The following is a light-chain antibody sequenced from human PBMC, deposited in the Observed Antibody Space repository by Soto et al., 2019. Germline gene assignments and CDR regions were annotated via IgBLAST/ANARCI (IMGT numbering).Light chain of an antibody. J-gene: IGLJ3*02. CDR1: NIGSKS. V-gene: IGLV3-21*04. CDR3: QVWDSSSDHVV. CDR2: YDN. Sequence: SYELTQPPSVSVAPGKTARITCGGNNIGSKSVHWYQQKPGQAPRLVISYDNDRPSGIPERFSGSDSGNTATLTISRVEVGDEADYYCQVWDSSSDHVVFGGGTKLNVL.